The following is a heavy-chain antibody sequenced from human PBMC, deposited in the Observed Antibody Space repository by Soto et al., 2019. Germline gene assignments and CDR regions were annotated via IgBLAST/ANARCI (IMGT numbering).Heavy chain of an antibody. D-gene: IGHD3-16*02. J-gene: IGHJ3*02. CDR3: AHLMITYGGVVADDAFDI. CDR1: GFSLSAATVG. CDR2: VYWDGDK. Sequence: QITLKESGPTLVKPTQTLTLTCTFSGFSLSAATVGVAWIRQPPGKALGWLAVVYWDGDKRYSPSLNSRLTITKDASSNQVVLTVANMDPVDTATYYCAHLMITYGGVVADDAFDIWGPGTMVTVSS. V-gene: IGHV2-5*02.